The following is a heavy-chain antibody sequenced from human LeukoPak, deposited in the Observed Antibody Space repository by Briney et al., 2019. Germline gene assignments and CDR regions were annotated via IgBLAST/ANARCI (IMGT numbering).Heavy chain of an antibody. J-gene: IGHJ6*03. V-gene: IGHV4-34*12. CDR1: GGSFSGYY. Sequence: SETLSLTCAVYGGSFSGYYWGWIRQPPGKGLEWIGYIFNSGSTYYNPSLKSRVTISVDTSKNQFSLKLSSVTAADTAVYYCARPRYDSSGYYRTFYYMDVWGKGTTVTVSS. CDR2: IFNSGST. D-gene: IGHD3-22*01. CDR3: ARPRYDSSGYYRTFYYMDV.